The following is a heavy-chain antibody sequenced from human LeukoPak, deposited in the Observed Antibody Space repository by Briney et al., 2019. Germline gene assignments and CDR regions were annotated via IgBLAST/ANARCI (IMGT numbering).Heavy chain of an antibody. Sequence: GGSLRLSCAASGFTFSSYGMHWVRQAPGKGLEWVAAIWYDGSNKYYADSVKGRFTISRDNSKNTLYLQMNSLRAEDTAVYYCARHYGDYETIDYWGQGTLVTVSS. J-gene: IGHJ4*02. CDR2: IWYDGSNK. V-gene: IGHV3-33*08. CDR1: GFTFSSYG. D-gene: IGHD4-17*01. CDR3: ARHYGDYETIDY.